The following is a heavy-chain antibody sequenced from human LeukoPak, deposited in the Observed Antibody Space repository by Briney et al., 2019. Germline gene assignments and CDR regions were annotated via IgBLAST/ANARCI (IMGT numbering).Heavy chain of an antibody. CDR2: IIPILGIA. CDR1: GGTFSSYA. Sequence: GASVKVSCKASGGTFSSYAISWVRQAPGQGLEWMGRIIPILGIANYAQKFQGRVTITADKSTSTAYMELSSLRSEDTAVYYCARDLLNYDILTGYYPAYFDYWGQGTLVTVSS. CDR3: ARDLLNYDILTGYYPAYFDY. D-gene: IGHD3-9*01. V-gene: IGHV1-69*04. J-gene: IGHJ4*02.